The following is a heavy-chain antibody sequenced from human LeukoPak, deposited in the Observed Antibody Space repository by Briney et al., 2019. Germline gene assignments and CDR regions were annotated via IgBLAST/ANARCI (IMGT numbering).Heavy chain of an antibody. CDR3: ARLIGSYSY. CDR2: IYTSGST. D-gene: IGHD1-26*01. J-gene: IGHJ4*02. CDR1: GGSISSGDYY. Sequence: SQTLSLTCTVSGGSISSGDYYWSWIRQPAGKGLEWIGRIYTSGSTNYNPSLKSRVTISVDTSKNQFSLKLSSVTAADTAVYYCARLIGSYSYWGQGTLVTVSS. V-gene: IGHV4-61*02.